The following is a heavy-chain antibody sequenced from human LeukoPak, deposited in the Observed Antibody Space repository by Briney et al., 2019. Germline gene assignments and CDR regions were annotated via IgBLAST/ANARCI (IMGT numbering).Heavy chain of an antibody. V-gene: IGHV1-2*02. CDR2: VNPNSGDT. CDR3: ARSNYYGSQSEY. J-gene: IGHJ4*02. Sequence: ASVKVSCKASGYPFSAFHIHWVRLAPGQGPEWMGWVNPNSGDTNYAQRFRGRVTMTRDTSINTAYMELSSLRSDDTAVYYCARSNYYGSQSEYWGQGTLVAVSS. CDR1: GYPFSAFH. D-gene: IGHD3-10*01.